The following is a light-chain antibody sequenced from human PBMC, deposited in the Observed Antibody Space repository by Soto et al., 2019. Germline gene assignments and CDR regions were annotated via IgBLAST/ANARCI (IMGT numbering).Light chain of an antibody. J-gene: IGLJ2*01. CDR2: DNN. V-gene: IGLV1-51*01. Sequence: QSALTQPPSVSAAPGQKVTISCSGSSSNIGNNYVSWYQQLPGTAPKLLIFDNNKRPSGIPDRFSASKSGTSATLGITGLQTGDEADYYCETWDTSLSAVVFGGGTKVTVL. CDR3: ETWDTSLSAVV. CDR1: SSNIGNNY.